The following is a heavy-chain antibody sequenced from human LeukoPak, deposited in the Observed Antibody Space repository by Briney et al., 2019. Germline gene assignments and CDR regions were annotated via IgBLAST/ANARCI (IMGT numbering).Heavy chain of an antibody. CDR2: MNPNSGNT. Sequence: ASVKVSCKASGYTFTGYYMHWVRQATGQGLEWMGWMNPNSGNTGYAQKFQGRVTMTRNTSISTAYMELSSLRSEDTAVYYCARGRSSSSWYSDYYYYGMDVWGQGTTVTVSS. J-gene: IGHJ6*02. D-gene: IGHD6-13*01. CDR1: GYTFTGYY. CDR3: ARGRSSSSWYSDYYYYGMDV. V-gene: IGHV1-8*02.